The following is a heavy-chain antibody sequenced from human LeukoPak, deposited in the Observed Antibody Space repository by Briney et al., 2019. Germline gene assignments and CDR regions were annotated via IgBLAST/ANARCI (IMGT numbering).Heavy chain of an antibody. V-gene: IGHV3-74*01. CDR3: ARVAAPYSSGWYPDY. CDR2: INSDGSST. J-gene: IGHJ4*02. Sequence: GGSLRLSCAASGFTFGSYWMHWVRQAPGKGLVWVSRINSDGSSTSYADSVKGRFTISRDDAKNTVYLQMNSLRVEDTAVYYCARVAAPYSSGWYPDYWGQGTLVTVSS. D-gene: IGHD6-19*01. CDR1: GFTFGSYW.